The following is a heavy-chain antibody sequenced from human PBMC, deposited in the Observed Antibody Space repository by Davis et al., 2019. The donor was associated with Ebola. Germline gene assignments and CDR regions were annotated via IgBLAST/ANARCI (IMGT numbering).Heavy chain of an antibody. D-gene: IGHD4-17*01. CDR3: ARSLYGDYGFNYYYYYGMDV. V-gene: IGHV3-7*01. J-gene: IGHJ6*02. Sequence: GGSLRLSCAASGFTFSSYWMSWVRQAPGKGLEWVANIKQDGSEKYYVDSVKGRFTISRDNAKNTLYLQMNSLRAEDTAVYYCARSLYGDYGFNYYYYYGMDVWGQGTTVTVSS. CDR1: GFTFSSYW. CDR2: IKQDGSEK.